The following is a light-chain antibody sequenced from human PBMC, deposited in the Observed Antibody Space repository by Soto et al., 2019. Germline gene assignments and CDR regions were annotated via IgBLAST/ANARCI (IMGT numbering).Light chain of an antibody. CDR2: SAS. V-gene: IGKV1-17*01. Sequence: IQMTQSPSSLSASVGDIVTISFRASQGIGNALGWYQQKPGKAPDLLIYSASTLQSGVPSRFSGSGSETEFSLTIRALQPEDFATYYCQQLSRYPLTFGGGTKVDI. CDR1: QGIGNA. J-gene: IGKJ4*01. CDR3: QQLSRYPLT.